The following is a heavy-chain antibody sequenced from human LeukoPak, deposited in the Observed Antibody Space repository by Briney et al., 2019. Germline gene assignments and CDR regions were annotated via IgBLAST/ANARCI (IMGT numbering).Heavy chain of an antibody. V-gene: IGHV3-23*01. CDR3: AGASGSGAWTYTRY. Sequence: GGSLRLSCAASGFTFSNYAMSWVRQAPGKGLEWVSTISSSGGSTYYADSVKGRFTISRDNSKNTLYLQMNSLRAEDTAVYYCAGASGSGAWTYTRYWGQGTLVTVSS. J-gene: IGHJ4*02. CDR2: ISSSGGST. D-gene: IGHD3-10*01. CDR1: GFTFSNYA.